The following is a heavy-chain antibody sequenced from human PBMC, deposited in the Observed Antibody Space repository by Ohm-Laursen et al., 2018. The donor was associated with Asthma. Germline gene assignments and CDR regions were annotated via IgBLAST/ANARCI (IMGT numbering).Heavy chain of an antibody. CDR2: IYYSGST. Sequence: TLSLTCTVSGASIGSGDHYWSWMRQHPGKGPEWIGYIYYSGSTNYNPSLESRLTISVDTSQNQFFLTLSSVTAADTAVYYCARGSGYHIFWGQGTLVTVSS. J-gene: IGHJ4*02. V-gene: IGHV4-31*03. CDR1: GASIGSGDHY. CDR3: ARGSGYHIF. D-gene: IGHD3-3*01.